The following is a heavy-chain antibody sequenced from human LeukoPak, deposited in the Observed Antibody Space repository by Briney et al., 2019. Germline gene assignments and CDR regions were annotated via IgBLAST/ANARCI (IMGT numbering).Heavy chain of an antibody. CDR2: ISYDGSNK. Sequence: PGGSLRLSCAASGFTFSSYAMHWVRQAPGKGLEWVAVISYDGSNKYYADSVKGRFTISRDNSKNTLYLQMNSLRVEDTAVYYCARDYKTTVTTHDHYYMDVWGKGTTVTVS. V-gene: IGHV3-30*14. CDR3: ARDYKTTVTTHDHYYMDV. J-gene: IGHJ6*03. D-gene: IGHD4-17*01. CDR1: GFTFSSYA.